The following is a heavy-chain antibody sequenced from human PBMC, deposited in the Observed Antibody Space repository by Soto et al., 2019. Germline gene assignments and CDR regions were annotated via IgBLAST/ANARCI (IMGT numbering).Heavy chain of an antibody. Sequence: GESLKISCKGSGYTFTNYWIGWVRQMPGKGPEWMGIIYPGDSDTKYNPSFQGQVTISADTSITTTYLQWSSLKASDTAIYYCAASIFYYGMDVWGQGTTVTVS. V-gene: IGHV5-51*01. J-gene: IGHJ6*02. CDR2: IYPGDSDT. CDR1: GYTFTNYW. CDR3: AASIFYYGMDV.